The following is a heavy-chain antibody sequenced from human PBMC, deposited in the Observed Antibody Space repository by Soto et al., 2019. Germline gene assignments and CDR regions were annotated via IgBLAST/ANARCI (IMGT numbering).Heavy chain of an antibody. V-gene: IGHV4-34*01. D-gene: IGHD2-15*01. Sequence: SETLSLPCAVYGGSFSGYYWSWIRQPPGKGLEWIGEINHSGSTNYNPSLKSRVTISVDTSKNQFSLKLSSVTAADTAVYYCARSVATRYYYYYMDVWGKGTTVTVSS. J-gene: IGHJ6*03. CDR2: INHSGST. CDR3: ARSVATRYYYYYMDV. CDR1: GGSFSGYY.